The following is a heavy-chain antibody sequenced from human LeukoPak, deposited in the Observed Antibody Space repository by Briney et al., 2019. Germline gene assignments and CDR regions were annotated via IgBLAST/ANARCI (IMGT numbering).Heavy chain of an antibody. J-gene: IGHJ3*02. CDR1: GFTFSSYS. CDR2: ISSSSSYI. Sequence: GGSLRLSCAASGFTFSSYSMNWVRQAPGKGLEWVSSISSSSSYIYYADSVKGRFTISRDNAKNSLYLQMNSLRAEDTAVYYCARGGWIDAFDIWGQGTMVTASS. V-gene: IGHV3-21*01. CDR3: ARGGWIDAFDI. D-gene: IGHD6-19*01.